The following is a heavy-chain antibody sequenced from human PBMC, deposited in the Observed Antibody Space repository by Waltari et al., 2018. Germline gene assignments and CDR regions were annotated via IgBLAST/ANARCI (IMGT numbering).Heavy chain of an antibody. D-gene: IGHD6-6*01. CDR2: INGDGTTV. J-gene: IGHJ6*02. Sequence: EVQLVESGGGLVQPGGSLRLSCAASGFSFGDYELNWVRQAPGKGLEWLSYINGDGTTVYYADSVQGRLTISRDNAKNSLYLQINSLRGEDTAVYYCARDGLSNVGARAIPEGGMDVWGQGTTVTVSS. CDR1: GFSFGDYE. CDR3: ARDGLSNVGARAIPEGGMDV. V-gene: IGHV3-48*03.